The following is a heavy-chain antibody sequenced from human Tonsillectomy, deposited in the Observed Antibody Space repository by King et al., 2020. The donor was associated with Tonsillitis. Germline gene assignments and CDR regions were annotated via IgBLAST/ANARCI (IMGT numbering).Heavy chain of an antibody. V-gene: IGHV5-10-1*03. J-gene: IGHJ4*02. CDR1: GYSFTSYW. CDR3: ARHEGYSSGWYLY. CDR2: VDPSDSYT. Sequence: VQLVESGAEVKKPGESLRISCKGSGYSFTSYWISWGRQMPGKGLEWMGRVDPSDSYTNYSPSFQSHVTISADKSISTAYLQWSSLKASDTAMYYCARHEGYSSGWYLYWGQGTLVSVSS. D-gene: IGHD6-19*01.